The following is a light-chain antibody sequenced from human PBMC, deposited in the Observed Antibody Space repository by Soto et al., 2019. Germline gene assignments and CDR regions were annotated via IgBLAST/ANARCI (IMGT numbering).Light chain of an antibody. CDR1: SSDVGIYNL. V-gene: IGLV2-23*02. J-gene: IGLJ1*01. CDR2: EVR. CDR3: CSFAGSSTLV. Sequence: QSALTQPASGAGSPGQSMTISCTGTSSDVGIYNLVSGYQQHPGKDPKLMIYEVRKRPSGVSNRYSGSKSGNTAALTIYGLQAEDEAEYYCCSFAGSSTLVFGTGTKLTVL.